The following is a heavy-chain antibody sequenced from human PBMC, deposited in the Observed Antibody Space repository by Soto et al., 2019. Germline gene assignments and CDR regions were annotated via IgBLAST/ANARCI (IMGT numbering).Heavy chain of an antibody. J-gene: IGHJ6*02. CDR2: IGSSGSTI. CDR1: GFTFSSYE. Sequence: GSLRLSCAASGFTFSSYEMNWVRQAPGKGLEWVSYIGSSGSTIYYADSVKGRFTISRDNAKNSLYLHMNSLRAEDTAVYYCARDRVEGYYYYVVDVWGQGTTVTVSS. V-gene: IGHV3-48*03. CDR3: ARDRVEGYYYYVVDV.